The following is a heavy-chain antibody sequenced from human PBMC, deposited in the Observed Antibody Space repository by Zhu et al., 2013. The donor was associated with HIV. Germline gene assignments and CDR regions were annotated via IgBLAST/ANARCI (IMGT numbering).Heavy chain of an antibody. CDR2: ISGYNGHA. CDR3: AESCGWHGYLTP. Sequence: QAQLVQSGVEVKKPGASVNVSCKASGDIFRTYGITWVRQAPGQGLEWMGWISGYNGHANYAQSLQGRVTMSTDTSTTTAYMELRSLRSDDTAVYYCAESCGWHGYLTPWGQGTLVHRLL. D-gene: IGHD2-21*01. CDR1: GDIFRTYG. V-gene: IGHV1-18*01. J-gene: IGHJ4*02.